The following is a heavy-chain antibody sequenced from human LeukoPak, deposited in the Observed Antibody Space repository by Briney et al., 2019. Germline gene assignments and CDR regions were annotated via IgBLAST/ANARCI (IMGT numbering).Heavy chain of an antibody. J-gene: IGHJ4*02. Sequence: PGGSLRLSCAASGFTFSRYAMNWVRQAPGKGLEWVSYINTVSSDIHYADSVKGRFTISRDNARNTLYLQLSSLRAEDSAVYYCARDTFQPGLIDSWGQGTLVTVSS. CDR2: INTVSSDI. D-gene: IGHD2-2*01. CDR1: GFTFSRYA. V-gene: IGHV3-21*05. CDR3: ARDTFQPGLIDS.